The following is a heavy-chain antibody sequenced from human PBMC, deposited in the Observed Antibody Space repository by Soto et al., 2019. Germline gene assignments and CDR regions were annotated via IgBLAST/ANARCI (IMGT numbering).Heavy chain of an antibody. J-gene: IGHJ4*02. CDR3: VKGALTGTLDY. D-gene: IGHD1-20*01. CDR1: GFTFSIYA. V-gene: IGHV3-64D*06. Sequence: PGGSLRLSCSASGFTFSIYAMHWVRQAPGKGLEYVSAISSNGGSTYYADSVKGRFTISRDNSKNTLYLQMSSLRAEDTAVYYCVKGALTGTLDYWGQGTLVTVSS. CDR2: ISSNGGST.